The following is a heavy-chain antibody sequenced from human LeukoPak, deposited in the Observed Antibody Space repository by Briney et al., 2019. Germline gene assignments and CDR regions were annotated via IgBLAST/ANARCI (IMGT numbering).Heavy chain of an antibody. V-gene: IGHV3-30*18. J-gene: IGHJ4*02. CDR2: ISYDGSNK. CDR1: GFTFSSYG. Sequence: GGSLRLSCAASGFTFSSYGMHWVRQAPGKGLEWVAVISYDGSNKYYADSVKGRFTISRDNSKNTLYLQMNSLRAEDTAVYYCEKDIDPKHYSEMYYFDYWGQGTVVSVSS. D-gene: IGHD1-26*01. CDR3: EKDIDPKHYSEMYYFDY.